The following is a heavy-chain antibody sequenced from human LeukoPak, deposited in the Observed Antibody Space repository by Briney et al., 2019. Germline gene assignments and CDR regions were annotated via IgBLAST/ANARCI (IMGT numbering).Heavy chain of an antibody. CDR1: GGTFSTYA. D-gene: IGHD2-21*02. CDR2: IIPIFATA. V-gene: IGHV1-69*13. J-gene: IGHJ5*02. Sequence: GASVKVSCKASGGTFSTYAFSWVRQAPGQGLEWMGGIIPIFATASYPQKFQGRVTITADESTSTAYMEVSSLRSEDTAVYYCARGHRDGDCYSEGDWFDPWGQGTLVTVSS. CDR3: ARGHRDGDCYSEGDWFDP.